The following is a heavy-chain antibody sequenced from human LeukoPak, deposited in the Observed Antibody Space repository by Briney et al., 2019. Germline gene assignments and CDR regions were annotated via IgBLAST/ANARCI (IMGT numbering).Heavy chain of an antibody. D-gene: IGHD5-12*01. V-gene: IGHV4-59*12. CDR3: ARLPRYGGYDHFDY. CDR1: GDSIDSYY. CDR2: IYYRGTT. J-gene: IGHJ4*02. Sequence: ETLSLTCTVSGDSIDSYYWSWIRQPPGKGLEWIGYIYYRGTTSYNPFLKSRVTISVDTSKNQFSLKLNSVTAADTAVYYCARLPRYGGYDHFDYWGKGIRVSVSS.